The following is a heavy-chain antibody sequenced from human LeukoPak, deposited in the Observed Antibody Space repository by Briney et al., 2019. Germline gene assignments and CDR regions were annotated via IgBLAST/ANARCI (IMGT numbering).Heavy chain of an antibody. Sequence: ASVKVSCKASGYSFTNYKIHWLRQAPGQGLQWMGIIDPSGPSVTYAQIFQGRLIVTRDTSTSTVYMQLSSLRSEDTAMYYCARATSPIAYDWNSWGQGTLVTVSS. J-gene: IGHJ4*02. CDR2: IDPSGPSV. V-gene: IGHV1-46*01. CDR1: GYSFTNYK. D-gene: IGHD5-12*01. CDR3: ARATSPIAYDWNS.